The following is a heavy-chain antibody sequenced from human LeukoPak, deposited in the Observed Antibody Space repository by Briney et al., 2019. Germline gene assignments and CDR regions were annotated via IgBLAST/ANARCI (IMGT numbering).Heavy chain of an antibody. CDR1: GGSISSYY. CDR3: ASYDFWSGYYTGDWFDP. J-gene: IGHJ5*02. Sequence: PSETLSLTCTVSGGSISSYYWSWIRQPPGKGLEWIGYIYYSGSTNYKPSLKSRVTISVDTSKNQFSLKLSSVTAADTAVYYCASYDFWSGYYTGDWFDPWGQGTLVTVSS. V-gene: IGHV4-59*12. D-gene: IGHD3-3*01. CDR2: IYYSGST.